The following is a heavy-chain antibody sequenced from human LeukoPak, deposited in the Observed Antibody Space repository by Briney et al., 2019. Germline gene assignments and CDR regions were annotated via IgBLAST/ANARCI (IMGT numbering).Heavy chain of an antibody. D-gene: IGHD6-13*01. J-gene: IGHJ4*02. CDR1: GFTFSDYN. CDR3: AKGEKNRGIAAAGTQVYFYFDY. Sequence: GGSLRLSCAASGFTFSDYNMNWVRRAPGKGLEWVSYITNGGSTIHHADSVKGRFTISRDNAKKTLYLQMNSLRAEDTAVYYCAKGEKNRGIAAAGTQVYFYFDYWGQGTLVTVSS. CDR2: ITNGGSTI. V-gene: IGHV3-11*01.